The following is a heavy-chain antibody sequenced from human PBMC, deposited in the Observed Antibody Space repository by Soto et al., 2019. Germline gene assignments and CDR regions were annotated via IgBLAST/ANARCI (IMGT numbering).Heavy chain of an antibody. D-gene: IGHD2-15*01. J-gene: IGHJ4*02. Sequence: EVQLVESGGGLVQPGGSLRLSCAASGFTFSSYWMHWVRQAPGKGLVWVSRINSDGISTSYADSVKGRFTIPRDNAKNTLYLQMNSLRAEDTAVYYCVRTSLVVAAATREDYWGQGNLVTVSS. V-gene: IGHV3-74*01. CDR3: VRTSLVVAAATREDY. CDR1: GFTFSSYW. CDR2: INSDGIST.